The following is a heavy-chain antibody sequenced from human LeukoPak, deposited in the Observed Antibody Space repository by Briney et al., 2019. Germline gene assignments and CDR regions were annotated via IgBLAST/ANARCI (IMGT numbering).Heavy chain of an antibody. CDR2: IYPSGST. V-gene: IGHV4-30-2*01. CDR3: ARGSTLDY. J-gene: IGHJ4*02. Sequence: SQTLSLTCAVSGGSISSGDYSWSWIRQPPGMGLEWIGYIYPSGSTYYNPSLKSRVIISIDGSKNQFSLKLSSVTAADTAVYYCARGSTLDYWGQGTLVTVSS. CDR1: GGSISSGDYS. D-gene: IGHD2-15*01.